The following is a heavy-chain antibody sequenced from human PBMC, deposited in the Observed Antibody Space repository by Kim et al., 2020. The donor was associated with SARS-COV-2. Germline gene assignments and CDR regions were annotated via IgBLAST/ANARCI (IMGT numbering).Heavy chain of an antibody. CDR3: ARQNRDIPAAFDI. CDR1: GGSISSGGYS. D-gene: IGHD3-9*01. Sequence: SETLSLTCAVSGGSISSGGYSWSWIRQPPGKGLEWIGYIYHSGSTYYNPSLKSRVTISVDRSKNQFSLKLSSVTAADTAVYYCARQNRDIPAAFDIWGQGTMVTVSS. CDR2: IYHSGST. J-gene: IGHJ3*02. V-gene: IGHV4-30-2*01.